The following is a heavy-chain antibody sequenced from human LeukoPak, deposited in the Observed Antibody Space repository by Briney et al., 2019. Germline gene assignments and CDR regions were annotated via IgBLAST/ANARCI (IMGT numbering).Heavy chain of an antibody. CDR3: ARENGVWYYYMDV. Sequence: HGGSLRLSCAASGFTFSSYAMHWVRQAPGKGLEWVAVISYDGSNKYYADSVKGRFAISRDNSKNTLYLQMNSLRAEDTAVYYCARENGVWYYYMDVWGKGTTVTVSS. D-gene: IGHD2-8*01. J-gene: IGHJ6*03. CDR2: ISYDGSNK. V-gene: IGHV3-30*09. CDR1: GFTFSSYA.